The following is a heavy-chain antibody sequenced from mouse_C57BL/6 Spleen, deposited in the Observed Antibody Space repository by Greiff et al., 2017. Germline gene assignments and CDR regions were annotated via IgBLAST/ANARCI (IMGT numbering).Heavy chain of an antibody. V-gene: IGHV1-69*01. J-gene: IGHJ4*01. D-gene: IGHD1-1*01. Sequence: QVQLQQPGAELVMPGASVTLSCKASGYTFTSYWMHWVKQRPGQGLEWIGEIDPSDSYTNYHQTFKGKSTLTVDKSSSTAYMQLSSRTSEDSAVYDCARPGTTVVDLYAMDYWGQGTSVTVSS. CDR3: ARPGTTVVDLYAMDY. CDR2: IDPSDSYT. CDR1: GYTFTSYW.